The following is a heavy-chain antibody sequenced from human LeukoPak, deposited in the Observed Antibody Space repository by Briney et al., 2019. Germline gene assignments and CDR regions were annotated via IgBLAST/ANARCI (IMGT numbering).Heavy chain of an antibody. Sequence: SSETLSLTCAVYGGSFSGYYWSWIRQPPGKGLEWIGEINHSGSTNYNPSLKSRVTISVDTSKYQFSLKLSSVTAADTAVYYCARGGKSSSWYLNAFDIWGQGTMVTVSS. CDR2: INHSGST. D-gene: IGHD6-13*01. CDR3: ARGGKSSSWYLNAFDI. V-gene: IGHV4-34*01. J-gene: IGHJ3*02. CDR1: GGSFSGYY.